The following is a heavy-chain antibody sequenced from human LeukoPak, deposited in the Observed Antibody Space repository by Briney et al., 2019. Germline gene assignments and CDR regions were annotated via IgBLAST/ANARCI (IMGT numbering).Heavy chain of an antibody. J-gene: IGHJ5*02. CDR2: IYYSGST. Sequence: SQTLSLTCTVSGGSISSGGYYWSWIRQHPGKGLEWIGYIYYSGSTYYNPSLKSRVNISVDTSKNQFSLKLSSVTAADTAVYYCARDHYGGNSGWFDPWGQGTLVTVSS. D-gene: IGHD4-23*01. CDR1: GGSISSGGYY. V-gene: IGHV4-31*03. CDR3: ARDHYGGNSGWFDP.